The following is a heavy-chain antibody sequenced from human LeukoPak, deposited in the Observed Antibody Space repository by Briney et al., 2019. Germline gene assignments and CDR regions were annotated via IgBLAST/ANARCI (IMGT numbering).Heavy chain of an antibody. D-gene: IGHD3-16*01. Sequence: GGSLRLSCAASGFTFSTYWMHWVRQAPGRGLVWVSRINSDGSSTKYADSVKGRFTISRGNAKNTLYLQMNSLRAEDTAVYYCARGTFGVDYWGQGTLVTVSS. CDR3: ARGTFGVDY. CDR2: INSDGSST. V-gene: IGHV3-74*01. J-gene: IGHJ4*02. CDR1: GFTFSTYW.